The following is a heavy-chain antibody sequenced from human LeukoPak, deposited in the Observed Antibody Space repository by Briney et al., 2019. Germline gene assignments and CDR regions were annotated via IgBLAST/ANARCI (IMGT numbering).Heavy chain of an antibody. CDR3: AKDLHYGSADY. CDR2: ISSSGSTI. V-gene: IGHV3-48*04. Sequence: PGGSLRLPCAASGFTFSSYAMSWVRQAPGKGLVWVSYISSSGSTIYYADSVKGRFTISRDNAKNALYLQMNSLRAEDTAVYYCAKDLHYGSADYWGQGTLVTVSS. D-gene: IGHD3-10*01. CDR1: GFTFSSYA. J-gene: IGHJ4*02.